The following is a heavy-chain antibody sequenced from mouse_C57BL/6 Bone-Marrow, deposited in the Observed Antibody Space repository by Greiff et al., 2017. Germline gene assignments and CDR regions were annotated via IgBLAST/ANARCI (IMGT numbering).Heavy chain of an antibody. CDR2: IRNKANNHAT. CDR1: GFTLSDAW. J-gene: IGHJ4*01. CDR3: TGTFYAMDY. V-gene: IGHV6-6*01. Sequence: EVKLQESGGGLVQPGGSLKLSCAASGFTLSDAWMDWVRPSPEKGLEWVADIRNKANNHATYYAESVKGMFTISRDDSNSSVYLQMNILRAEATGIYYCTGTFYAMDYWGQGTSVTVSS. D-gene: IGHD3-3*01.